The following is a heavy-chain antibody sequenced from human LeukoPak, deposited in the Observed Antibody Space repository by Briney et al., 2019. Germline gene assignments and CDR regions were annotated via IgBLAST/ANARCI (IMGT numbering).Heavy chain of an antibody. Sequence: GASVKVSCKASGYTFTGYYMHWVRQAPGQGLEWMGWINSNTGGTNYAQKFQGRVTMTRDTSISTAYMELSRLRSDDTAVYYCARDLRTPTTITTWCEGAFDIWGQGTMVTVSS. CDR1: GYTFTGYY. V-gene: IGHV1-2*02. CDR2: INSNTGGT. J-gene: IGHJ3*02. CDR3: ARDLRTPTTITTWCEGAFDI. D-gene: IGHD4-11*01.